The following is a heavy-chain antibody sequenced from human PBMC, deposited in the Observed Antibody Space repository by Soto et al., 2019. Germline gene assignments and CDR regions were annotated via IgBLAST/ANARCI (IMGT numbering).Heavy chain of an antibody. D-gene: IGHD6-19*01. CDR2: IKQDGSEK. Sequence: EVQLVESGGGLVQPGGSLRLSSAASGFSFSGHWMGWVRQAPGKGLEWVANIKQDGSEKYYADSVKGRFTISRDNAKNSLYLQMDSLRAEDTAVYYCASWTYNSGWYLDSWGQGTLVTVSS. J-gene: IGHJ4*02. CDR1: GFSFSGHW. V-gene: IGHV3-7*03. CDR3: ASWTYNSGWYLDS.